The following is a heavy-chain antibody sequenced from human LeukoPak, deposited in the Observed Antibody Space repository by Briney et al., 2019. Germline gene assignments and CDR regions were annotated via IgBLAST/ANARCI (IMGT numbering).Heavy chain of an antibody. J-gene: IGHJ4*02. D-gene: IGHD1-26*01. Sequence: GGSLRLSCTASGFTVSTNYMSWVRQAPGKGLEWVSVIYSGGSTYYADSVKGRFTISRDNSKNTLYLQMNSLRAEDTAVYYCARETYSGSYGDYWGQGTLVTVSS. V-gene: IGHV3-53*01. CDR1: GFTVSTNY. CDR3: ARETYSGSYGDY. CDR2: IYSGGST.